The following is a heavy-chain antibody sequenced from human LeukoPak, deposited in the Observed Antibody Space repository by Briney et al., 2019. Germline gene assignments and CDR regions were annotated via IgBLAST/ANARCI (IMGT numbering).Heavy chain of an antibody. CDR3: ARGSTLDYYHFDI. CDR2: INQDGSQK. Sequence: AGGSLRLSCAASGFTFSSYAMSWVRQAPGKGLGWVGNINQDGSQKYYVDSVRGRFTLSRDIAENSLFLQLNSLRADDTAVYYCARGSTLDYYHFDIWGQGTLVTVSS. V-gene: IGHV3-7*01. D-gene: IGHD3-10*01. J-gene: IGHJ3*02. CDR1: GFTFSSYA.